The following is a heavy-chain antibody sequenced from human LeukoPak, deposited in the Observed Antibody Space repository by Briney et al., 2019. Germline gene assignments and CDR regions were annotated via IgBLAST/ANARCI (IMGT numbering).Heavy chain of an antibody. CDR3: TPHPPLVFSY. CDR2: IARKTDGGTT. D-gene: IGHD6-13*01. CDR1: GFSFTNAW. V-gene: IGHV3-15*04. Sequence: GGSLRLSCVASGFSFTNAWMSWVRQAPGKGLEWVGRIARKTDGGTTDYGAPVKGRFTISRDDSKNTLYLQMNSLKTEDTAVYYCTPHPPLVFSYWGQGTLVTVSS. J-gene: IGHJ4*02.